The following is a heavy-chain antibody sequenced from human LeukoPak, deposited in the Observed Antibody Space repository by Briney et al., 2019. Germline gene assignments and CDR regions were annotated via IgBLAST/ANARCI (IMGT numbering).Heavy chain of an antibody. Sequence: SETLSLTCAVHGGSLSGYYWSWIRQPPGKGLEWIGEINHSGSTNYNPSLKSRVTISVDTSKNQFSLKLSSVTAADTAVYYCARGPGGGKVLGYWGQGTLVTVSS. CDR3: ARGPGGGKVLGY. V-gene: IGHV4-34*01. J-gene: IGHJ4*02. D-gene: IGHD2-15*01. CDR2: INHSGST. CDR1: GGSLSGYY.